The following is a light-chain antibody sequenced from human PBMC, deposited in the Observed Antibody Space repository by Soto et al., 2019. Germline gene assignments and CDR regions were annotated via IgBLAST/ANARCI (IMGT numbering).Light chain of an antibody. CDR2: EVS. J-gene: IGLJ3*02. V-gene: IGLV2-14*01. CDR1: SSDVGGYNY. CDR3: SSFTSTHIGV. Sequence: QSALTQPASVSGSPGQSITISCTGTSSDVGGYNYVSWYQQYPGKAPKLMIYEVSNRPSGVSNRFSGSKSSNTASLTISGLQAEDEADYYCSSFTSTHIGVFGGGTKLTVL.